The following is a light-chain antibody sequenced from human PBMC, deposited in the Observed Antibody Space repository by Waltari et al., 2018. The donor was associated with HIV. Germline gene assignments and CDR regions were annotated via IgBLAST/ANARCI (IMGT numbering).Light chain of an antibody. V-gene: IGKV1-NL1*01. CDR3: QQYYGVPLT. CDR2: GAF. J-gene: IGKJ4*01. CDR1: QDISNS. Sequence: DIQMTQSPSSLSASVGDTVRITCRASQDISNSVSWFQQQPGKVPKLLVHGAFILQRGVPSRFRGSGSGTDYTLTISGLQAEDFATYFCQQYYGVPLTFGGGTRVDI.